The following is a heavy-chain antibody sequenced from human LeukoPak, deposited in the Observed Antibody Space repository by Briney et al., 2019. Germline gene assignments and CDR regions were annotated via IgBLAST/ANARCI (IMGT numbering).Heavy chain of an antibody. CDR3: ARRGGPCSGGSCYGY. J-gene: IGHJ4*02. CDR2: IYPGDSDT. V-gene: IGHV5-51*01. D-gene: IGHD2-15*01. CDR1: GYSFTSYW. Sequence: GESLNISCNGSGYSFTSYWIGWVRQMPGKGLEWMGIIYPGDSDTRYSPSFQGQVTISADKSISTAYLQWSSLKASDTAMYYCARRGGPCSGGSCYGYWGQGTLVTVSS.